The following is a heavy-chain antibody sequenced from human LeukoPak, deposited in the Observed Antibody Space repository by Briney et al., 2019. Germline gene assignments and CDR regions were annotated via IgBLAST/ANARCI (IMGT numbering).Heavy chain of an antibody. D-gene: IGHD6-19*01. CDR3: ARGMARRDSSGWYILDVFDI. V-gene: IGHV3-23*01. J-gene: IGHJ3*02. Sequence: QAGGSLRLSCAVSGFTFSSYGMSWVRQAPGKGLEWVSAISGSGGSTYYADSVKGRFTISRDNSKNTLYLQMKSLRAEDTAVYYCARGMARRDSSGWYILDVFDIWGQGTMVIVSS. CDR2: ISGSGGST. CDR1: GFTFSSYG.